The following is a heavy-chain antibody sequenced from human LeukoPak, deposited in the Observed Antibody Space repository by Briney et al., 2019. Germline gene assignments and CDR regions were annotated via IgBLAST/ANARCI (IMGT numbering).Heavy chain of an antibody. Sequence: ASVKVSCKASGYTFTSYDINWVRQATGQGLEWMGWINPNSGGTNYAQKFQGWVTMTRDTSISTAYMELSRLRSDDTAVYYCARGPGYCSSTSCYAGADYYYGMDVWGQGTTVTVSS. D-gene: IGHD2-2*01. CDR2: INPNSGGT. CDR3: ARGPGYCSSTSCYAGADYYYGMDV. V-gene: IGHV1-2*04. CDR1: GYTFTSYD. J-gene: IGHJ6*02.